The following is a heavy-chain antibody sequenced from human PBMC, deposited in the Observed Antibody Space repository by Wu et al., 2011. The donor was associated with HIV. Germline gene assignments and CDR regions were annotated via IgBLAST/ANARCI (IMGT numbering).Heavy chain of an antibody. CDR2: IIPIFGTA. V-gene: IGHV1-69*05. CDR1: GGTFSSYG. D-gene: IGHD5-12*01. Sequence: QVQLVQSGAEVKKSGSSVKVSCKASGGTFSSYGLSWVRQAPGQGLEWMGGIIPIFGTANYAQKFQGRVTITTDESTSTAYMELSSLRSEDTAVYYCARDRVGSGGYQDYWGQGTLVTVSS. J-gene: IGHJ4*02. CDR3: ARDRVGSGGYQDY.